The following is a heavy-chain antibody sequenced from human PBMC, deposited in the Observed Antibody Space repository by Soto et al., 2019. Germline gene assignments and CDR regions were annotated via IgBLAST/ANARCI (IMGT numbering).Heavy chain of an antibody. V-gene: IGHV3-30-3*01. J-gene: IGHJ3*02. CDR3: ARSHYYDSSGYYSDDAVDI. CDR2: ISYDGSNK. CDR1: GFTFSSYA. D-gene: IGHD3-22*01. Sequence: QVQLVESGGGVVQPGRSLRLSCAASGFTFSSYAMHWVRQAPGKGLEWVAVISYDGSNKYYADSVKGRFTISRDNSKNALYLQMNSLRAEDTAVYYCARSHYYDSSGYYSDDAVDIWGQGTMVTVSS.